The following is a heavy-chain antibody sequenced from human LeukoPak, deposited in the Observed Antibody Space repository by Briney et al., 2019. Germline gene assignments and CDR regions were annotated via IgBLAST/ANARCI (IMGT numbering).Heavy chain of an antibody. D-gene: IGHD5-18*01. CDR3: AKADTAMGLGYGMDV. CDR1: GFTFSSYA. V-gene: IGHV3-23*01. Sequence: GGSLRLSCAASGFTFSSYAMSWVRQAPGEGLEWVSAISGSGGSTYYADSVKGRFTISRDNSKNTLYLQMNSLRAEDTAVYYCAKADTAMGLGYGMDVWGQGTTVTVSS. J-gene: IGHJ6*02. CDR2: ISGSGGST.